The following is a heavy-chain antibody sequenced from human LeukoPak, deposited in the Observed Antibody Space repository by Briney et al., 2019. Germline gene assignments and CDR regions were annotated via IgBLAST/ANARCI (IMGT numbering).Heavy chain of an antibody. CDR1: GFIFSKFW. CDR3: ARGDDFSGDY. J-gene: IGHJ4*02. D-gene: IGHD3/OR15-3a*01. V-gene: IGHV3-7*04. Sequence: PGGSLRLSCVASGFIFSKFWMSWVRQAPGKGLEWVANIHPEGNEKYHVDSVKGRLTISRDNTKNLLHLEMDSLRVEDTAVYYCARGDDFSGDYWGQGTRVTVSS. CDR2: IHPEGNEK.